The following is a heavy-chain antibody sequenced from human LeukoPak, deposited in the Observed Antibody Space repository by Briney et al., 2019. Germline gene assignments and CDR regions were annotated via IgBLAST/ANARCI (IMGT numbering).Heavy chain of an antibody. D-gene: IGHD5-18*01. J-gene: IGHJ4*02. CDR3: AREGSYGDSDY. Sequence: GGSLRLSCAASGFTFSSYGMHWVRQAPGKGLEYVSAINSNGGSTYYANSVKGRFTISRDNSRSTLYLQMGSLRAEDMAVYYCAREGSYGDSDYWGQGTLVTVSS. CDR1: GFTFSSYG. V-gene: IGHV3-64*01. CDR2: INSNGGST.